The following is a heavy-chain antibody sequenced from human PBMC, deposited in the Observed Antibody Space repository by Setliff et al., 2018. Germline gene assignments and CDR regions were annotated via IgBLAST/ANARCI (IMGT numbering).Heavy chain of an antibody. CDR1: GYSFTSFS. V-gene: IGHV1-18*01. CDR2: VSTYNGDT. CDR3: ARRPIALAGYRKGAFDI. D-gene: IGHD6-19*01. Sequence: VASVKVSCKASGYSFTSFSITWVRQAPGQGLEWLGWVSTYNGDTKSAQKSRGRVTMTTDISTSTVYMELRTLRSDDTAVYYCARRPIALAGYRKGAFDIWGQGTMVTVSS. J-gene: IGHJ3*02.